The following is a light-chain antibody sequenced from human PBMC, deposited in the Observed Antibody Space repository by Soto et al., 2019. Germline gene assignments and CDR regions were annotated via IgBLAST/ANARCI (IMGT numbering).Light chain of an antibody. J-gene: IGKJ5*01. V-gene: IGKV1-5*03. CDR2: KAS. CDR1: QSISNW. Sequence: IQMTQSPSTLSASVGDRVTITCRASQSISNWLAWYQQKPGKAPKLVIYKASSLQSGVPSRFSGSGSGTEFTLTISSLQPEDFATYYCQQYNSNLITFGQGTRLEIK. CDR3: QQYNSNLIT.